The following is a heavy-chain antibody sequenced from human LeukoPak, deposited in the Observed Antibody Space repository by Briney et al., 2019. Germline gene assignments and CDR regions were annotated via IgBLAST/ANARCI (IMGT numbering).Heavy chain of an antibody. J-gene: IGHJ4*02. D-gene: IGHD3-22*01. CDR2: IIPIFGTA. CDR1: GGTFSSYA. CDR3: ARVEDYYDSSGPLRY. V-gene: IGHV1-69*05. Sequence: ASVKVSCKASGGTFSSYAISWVRQAPGQGLEWMGGIIPIFGTANYAQKFQGRVTITRDTSARTAYMELSSLRSEDTAVYYCARVEDYYDSSGPLRYWGQGTLVTVSS.